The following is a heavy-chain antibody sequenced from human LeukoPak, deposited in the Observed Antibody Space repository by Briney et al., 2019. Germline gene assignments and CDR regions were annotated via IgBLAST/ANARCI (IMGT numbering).Heavy chain of an antibody. CDR2: LSGSDSST. CDR3: AKDQDVYSGSQS. D-gene: IGHD1-26*01. J-gene: IGHJ4*02. V-gene: IGHV3-23*01. CDR1: GFTFSSYA. Sequence: PGRSLRLSCAASGFTFSSYAMHWVRQAPGKGLEWVSTLSGSDSSTHYADSVRGRFTISRDNSKNTVFLQMNSLRVEDTAIYYCAKDQDVYSGSQSWGQGTLVTVSS.